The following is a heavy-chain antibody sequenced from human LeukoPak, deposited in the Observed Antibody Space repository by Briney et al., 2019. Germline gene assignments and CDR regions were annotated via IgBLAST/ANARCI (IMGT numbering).Heavy chain of an antibody. J-gene: IGHJ4*02. CDR2: IFDGKTI. CDR3: ASGAWVTRLNS. CDR1: GESLNYYY. D-gene: IGHD4-23*01. Sequence: SDTLSLTCAVYGESLNYYYWSWIRQSPGKGLEWIGDIFDGKTINYNPSLKSRVTISAATSSQQFSLNLKSVTAADTAVYFCASGAWVTRLNSWAQGALVIVSS. V-gene: IGHV4-34*12.